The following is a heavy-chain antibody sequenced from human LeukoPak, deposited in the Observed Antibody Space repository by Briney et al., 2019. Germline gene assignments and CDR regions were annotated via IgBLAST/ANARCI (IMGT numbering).Heavy chain of an antibody. CDR3: ARGRVSSSSWQSVYYYYLYMDV. CDR1: GGSISNYY. J-gene: IGHJ6*03. Sequence: SETLSLTCTVSGGSISNYYWSWIRQPPGKGVEWIGYIYYSGSTNYNPSLKSRVTISVDTSKNQFSLKLRSVTAADTAVYYCARGRVSSSSWQSVYYYYLYMDVWGKGSTVTVSS. V-gene: IGHV4-59*01. CDR2: IYYSGST. D-gene: IGHD6-13*01.